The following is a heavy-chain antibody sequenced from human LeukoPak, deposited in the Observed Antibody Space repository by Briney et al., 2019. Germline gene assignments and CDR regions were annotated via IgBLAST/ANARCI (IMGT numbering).Heavy chain of an antibody. Sequence: GGSLRLSCAASGFTFSSYAMSWVRQAPGKGLEWVSAISGSGGSTYYADSVKGRFTISRDNSKNTLYLQMNSLRAEDTAVHYCAKGGDGYNYEETYFDYWGQGTLVTVSS. CDR3: AKGGDGYNYEETYFDY. J-gene: IGHJ4*02. CDR2: ISGSGGST. V-gene: IGHV3-23*01. D-gene: IGHD5-24*01. CDR1: GFTFSSYA.